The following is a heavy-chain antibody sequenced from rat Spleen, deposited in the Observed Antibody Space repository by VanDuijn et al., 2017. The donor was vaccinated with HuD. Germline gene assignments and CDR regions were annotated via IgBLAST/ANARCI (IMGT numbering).Heavy chain of an antibody. CDR1: GFTFSNYY. Sequence: EVQLVKSGGGLVQPGRSLKLSCAVSGFTFSNYYMAWVRQAPTKGLEWVAYISTGGGGTYYRDSVKGRFTISRDNAKSTLYLQMDSLRSEDTATYYCATYGGFIDYWGQGVVVTVSS. D-gene: IGHD1-11*01. V-gene: IGHV5-27*01. CDR2: ISTGGGGT. CDR3: ATYGGFIDY. J-gene: IGHJ2*01.